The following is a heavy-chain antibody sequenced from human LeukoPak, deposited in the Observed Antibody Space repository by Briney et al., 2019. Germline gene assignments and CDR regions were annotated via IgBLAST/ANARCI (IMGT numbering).Heavy chain of an antibody. D-gene: IGHD3-16*02. J-gene: IGHJ4*02. V-gene: IGHV3-20*01. Sequence: GGSLRLSCAASGFTFDDYGMSWVRQAPGKGLEWVSNIHWSGGRTGYADSVKGRFTISGDNSKNTLYLQMNSLRAGDTALYHYGREHYYLGGLIVTGPNHLDYWGQGTLVTVSS. CDR3: GREHYYLGGLIVTGPNHLDY. CDR1: GFTFDDYG. CDR2: IHWSGGRT.